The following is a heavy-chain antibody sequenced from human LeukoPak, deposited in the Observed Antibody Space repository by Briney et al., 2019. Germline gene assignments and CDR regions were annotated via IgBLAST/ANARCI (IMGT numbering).Heavy chain of an antibody. V-gene: IGHV4-34*01. CDR2: INHGGST. CDR3: ARGPLYYDFWSGYLPRHYYYMDV. Sequence: SETLSLTCAVYGGSFSGYYWTWIRQPPGKGLEWIGEINHGGSTNYNPSLKSRVTISVDTSKNQFSLKLSSVTAADTAVYYCARGPLYYDFWSGYLPRHYYYMDVWGKGTTVTVSS. D-gene: IGHD3-3*01. J-gene: IGHJ6*03. CDR1: GGSFSGYY.